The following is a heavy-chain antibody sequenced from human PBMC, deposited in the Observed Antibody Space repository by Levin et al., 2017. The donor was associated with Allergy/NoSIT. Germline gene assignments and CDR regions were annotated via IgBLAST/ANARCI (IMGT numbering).Heavy chain of an antibody. CDR1: GGTFSSYA. V-gene: IGHV1-69*04. D-gene: IGHD3-3*01. CDR2: IIPILGIA. CDR3: ARARKTYYDFWSGYPSVTIDYGMDV. Sequence: SVKVSCKASGGTFSSYAISWVRQAPGQGLEWMGRIIPILGIANYAQKFQGRVTITADKSTSTAYMELSSLRSEGTAVYYCARARKTYYDFWSGYPSVTIDYGMDVWGQGTTVTVSS. J-gene: IGHJ6*02.